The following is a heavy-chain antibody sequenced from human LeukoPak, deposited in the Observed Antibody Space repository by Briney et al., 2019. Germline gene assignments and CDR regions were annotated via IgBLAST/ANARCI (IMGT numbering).Heavy chain of an antibody. D-gene: IGHD1-26*01. CDR3: TTDPSYYEYYFDY. J-gene: IGHJ4*02. Sequence: GGSLRLSCAASGFTFSNAWMSWVRQAPGKGLEWVGRIKSKTDGGTTDYAAPVKGRFTISRDDSKNTLYLQMNSLKTEDTAVYYCTTDPSYYEYYFDYWGQGTLVTVSS. V-gene: IGHV3-15*01. CDR2: IKSKTDGGTT. CDR1: GFTFSNAW.